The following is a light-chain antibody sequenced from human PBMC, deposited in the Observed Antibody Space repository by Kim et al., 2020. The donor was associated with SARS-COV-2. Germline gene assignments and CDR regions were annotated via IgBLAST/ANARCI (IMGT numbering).Light chain of an antibody. CDR1: KSIRSY. J-gene: IGKJ1*01. CDR3: QQRYSTPRT. V-gene: IGKV1-39*01. Sequence: ASVGDRVTSACQASKSIRSYLNGDQQKPEKAPKVLNYAASSLQSGGPSRFSGSGSGRDFTLTISSLQPEDFATYYWQQRYSTPRTFGQGTKVEIK. CDR2: AAS.